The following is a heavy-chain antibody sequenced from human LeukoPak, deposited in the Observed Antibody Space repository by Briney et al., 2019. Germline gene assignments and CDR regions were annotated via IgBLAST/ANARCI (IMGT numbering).Heavy chain of an antibody. CDR3: ARGGTATRTFDY. V-gene: IGHV5-51*01. CDR2: IYPGDFDT. Sequence: GESLKISCKASGYSFTSYWIGWVRQMPGKGLEWMGIIYPGDFDTRYRPSFQGQVTISAARSISTPYLQWSNLKASDTAMYYCARGGTATRTFDYWGQGTLVTVSS. J-gene: IGHJ4*02. D-gene: IGHD1-1*01. CDR1: GYSFTSYW.